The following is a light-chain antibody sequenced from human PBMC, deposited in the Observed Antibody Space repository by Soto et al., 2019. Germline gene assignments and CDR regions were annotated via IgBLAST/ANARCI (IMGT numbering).Light chain of an antibody. CDR1: SSNIGSNT. Sequence: QSVLTQPPSASGTPGQRVTISCSGSSSNIGSNTVNWYQQLPGTAPKLLLYSNNQRPSGVPDRSSGSKSGTSASLAISGVQSEDEADYYSAAWDDSLNGHVVFGGGTKLTV. J-gene: IGLJ2*01. CDR3: AAWDDSLNGHVV. CDR2: SNN. V-gene: IGLV1-44*01.